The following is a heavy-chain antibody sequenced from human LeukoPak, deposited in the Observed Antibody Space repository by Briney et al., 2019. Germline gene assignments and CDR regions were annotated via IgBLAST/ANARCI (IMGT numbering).Heavy chain of an antibody. Sequence: SETLSLTCTVSGGSISSSCYYWGWIRQPPGKGLEWIGSIYYSGSTYYNPSLKSRVTISVDTSKNQFSLKLSSVTAADTAVYYCARLGTGDILTGYYPFDYWGQGTLVTVSS. J-gene: IGHJ4*02. CDR2: IYYSGST. CDR3: ARLGTGDILTGYYPFDY. CDR1: GGSISSSCYY. V-gene: IGHV4-39*01. D-gene: IGHD3-9*01.